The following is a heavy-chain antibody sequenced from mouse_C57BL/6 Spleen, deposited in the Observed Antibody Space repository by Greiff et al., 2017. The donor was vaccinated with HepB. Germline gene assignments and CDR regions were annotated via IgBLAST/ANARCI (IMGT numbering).Heavy chain of an antibody. Sequence: EVQLQQSGPVLVKPGASVKMSCKASGYTFTDYYMNWVKQSHGKSLEWIGVINPYNGGTSYNQKFKGKATLTVDKSSSTAYMELNSPTSEDSAVYYCATNYYGSSSYWYFDVWGTGTTVTVSS. J-gene: IGHJ1*03. CDR1: GYTFTDYY. D-gene: IGHD1-1*01. CDR3: ATNYYGSSSYWYFDV. CDR2: INPYNGGT. V-gene: IGHV1-19*01.